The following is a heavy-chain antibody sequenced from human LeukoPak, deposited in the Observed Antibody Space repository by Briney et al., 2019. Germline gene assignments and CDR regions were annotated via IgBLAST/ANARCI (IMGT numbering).Heavy chain of an antibody. CDR3: AKSSLLEWLSRQSWFDP. J-gene: IGHJ5*02. V-gene: IGHV3-23*01. D-gene: IGHD3-3*01. CDR1: GFTFYSYA. Sequence: PGGSLRLSCAASGFTFYSYAMSWVRQAPGKGPEWVSSISSSGGSTYYADSVKGRFTISRDNSKNTLYLQMNSLRAEDTAVFYCAKSSLLEWLSRQSWFDPWGQGTLVTVSS. CDR2: ISSSGGST.